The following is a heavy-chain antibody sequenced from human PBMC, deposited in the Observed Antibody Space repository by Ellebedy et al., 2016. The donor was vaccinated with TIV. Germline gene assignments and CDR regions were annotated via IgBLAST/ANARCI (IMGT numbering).Heavy chain of an antibody. J-gene: IGHJ4*02. V-gene: IGHV4-59*01. CDR2: IFYNGAT. CDR1: GGSISPYY. Sequence: MPSETLSLTCTVSGGSISPYYWSWLLQPPGKGLEWIGYIFYNGATTYNPSLKRRGTISLDTSKNHLSLNLSTVTAADTAVYYCAKGGAGDHGYWGQGTLVIVSS. D-gene: IGHD7-27*01. CDR3: AKGGAGDHGY.